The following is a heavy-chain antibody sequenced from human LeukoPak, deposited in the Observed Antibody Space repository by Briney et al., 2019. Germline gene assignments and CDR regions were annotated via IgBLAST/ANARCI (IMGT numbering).Heavy chain of an antibody. CDR2: IIPIFGTA. D-gene: IGHD2-21*01. Sequence: ASVKVSCKASGGTFSGYAISWVRQAPGQGLEWMGGIIPIFGTANYAQKFQGRVTITADESTSTAYMELSSLRSKDTAVYYCARAIVMGGSVPASWFDPWGQGTLVTVSS. CDR3: ARAIVMGGSVPASWFDP. J-gene: IGHJ5*02. CDR1: GGTFSGYA. V-gene: IGHV1-69*13.